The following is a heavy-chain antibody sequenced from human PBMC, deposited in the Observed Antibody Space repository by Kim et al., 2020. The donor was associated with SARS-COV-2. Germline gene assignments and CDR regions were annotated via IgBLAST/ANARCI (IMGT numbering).Heavy chain of an antibody. V-gene: IGHV3-23*01. D-gene: IGHD2-2*01. Sequence: GRFTISRDNSKNSLYLQMNSLRAEDTAVYYCANRDTHCSSTSCYPYYFDYWGQGTLVTVSS. CDR3: ANRDTHCSSTSCYPYYFDY. J-gene: IGHJ4*02.